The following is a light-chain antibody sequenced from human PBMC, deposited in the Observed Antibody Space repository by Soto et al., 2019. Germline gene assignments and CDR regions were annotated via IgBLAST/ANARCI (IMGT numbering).Light chain of an antibody. CDR3: QQYGSTPPT. V-gene: IGKV3-20*01. CDR2: GAA. J-gene: IGKJ1*01. CDR1: ESVSNNY. Sequence: EIVLTQSPGTLSLSPGERATLSCRASESVSNNYLAWYQRKPGQAPRLLIYGAAYRAPDIPYRFSGSGSGTDSTLTIARLEAEDFAVYICQQYGSTPPTFGLGTKVEI.